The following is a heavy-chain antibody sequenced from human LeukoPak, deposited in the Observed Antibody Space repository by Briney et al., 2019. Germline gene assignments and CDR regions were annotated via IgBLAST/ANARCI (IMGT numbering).Heavy chain of an antibody. Sequence: GGSLRLSCVASGFTFKNYWMSWVRQAPGKGLEWVANIKHDGSEKYYVDSVKGRFTISRDNARNSLYLQVDSLRAEDTAFYYCARDNTYYDFWRGQGHFWGQGTLVSVSS. CDR3: ARDNTYYDFWRGQGHF. CDR2: IKHDGSEK. J-gene: IGHJ4*02. V-gene: IGHV3-7*01. CDR1: GFTFKNYW. D-gene: IGHD3-3*01.